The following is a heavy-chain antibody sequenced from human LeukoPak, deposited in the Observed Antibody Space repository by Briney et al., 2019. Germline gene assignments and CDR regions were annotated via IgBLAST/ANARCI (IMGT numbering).Heavy chain of an antibody. Sequence: PSETLSLTCAVSGGSISSSNWWSWVRQPPGKGLEWIGSIDHSGSTYYNPSLKSRVTISVDTSKNQFSLKLSSVTAADTAVYFCARNLWFGELLAAELDRFDPWGQGTLVTVSS. CDR3: ARNLWFGELLAAELDRFDP. CDR2: IDHSGST. J-gene: IGHJ5*02. CDR1: GGSISSSNW. V-gene: IGHV4-4*02. D-gene: IGHD3-10*01.